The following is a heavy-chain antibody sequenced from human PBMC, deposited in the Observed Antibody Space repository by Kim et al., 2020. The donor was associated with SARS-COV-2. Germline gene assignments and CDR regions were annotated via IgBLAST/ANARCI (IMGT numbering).Heavy chain of an antibody. Sequence: GRFTISRDNSKNTLYLQMNSLRAEDTAVYYCAKDGSTPSYIYSNPLYYFDYWGQGTLVTVSS. J-gene: IGHJ4*02. V-gene: IGHV3-30*02. CDR3: AKDGSTPSYIYSNPLYYFDY. D-gene: IGHD4-4*01.